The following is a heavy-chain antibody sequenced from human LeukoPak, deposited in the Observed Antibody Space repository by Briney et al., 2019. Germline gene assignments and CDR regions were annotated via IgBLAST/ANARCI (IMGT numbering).Heavy chain of an antibody. CDR2: IYYSGST. CDR1: GGSISSYY. D-gene: IGHD2-15*01. V-gene: IGHV4-59*08. J-gene: IGHJ4*02. Sequence: SETLSLTCTVSGGSISSYYGSWIRQPPGKGLEWIGYIYYSGSTNYNPSLKSRVTISVDTSKNQFSLKLSSVTAADTAVYYCARTPCSGGSCYPDYWGLGMLVTVSS. CDR3: ARTPCSGGSCYPDY.